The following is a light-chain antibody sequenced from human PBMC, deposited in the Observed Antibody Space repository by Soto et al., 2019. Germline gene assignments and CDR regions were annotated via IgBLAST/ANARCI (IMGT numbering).Light chain of an antibody. J-gene: IGKJ2*01. CDR1: QSISNS. CDR2: GAS. CDR3: QQYNTWPPRT. Sequence: EIVMTQSPASLSVSPGETATLSCRASQSISNSLAWYQQKPGQAPSLLIYGASTRATGIPARFSGSGSGTEFTLTTSSLPSEDSALYYCQQYNTWPPRTFGQGTKLEIK. V-gene: IGKV3-15*01.